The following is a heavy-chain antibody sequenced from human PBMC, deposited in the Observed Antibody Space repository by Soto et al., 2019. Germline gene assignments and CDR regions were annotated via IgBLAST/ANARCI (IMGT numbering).Heavy chain of an antibody. CDR1: GFSFSSST. CDR3: ARVRRNDASDYYGMDV. V-gene: IGHV3-48*02. J-gene: IGHJ6*02. Sequence: GSLRLSCAASGFSFSSSTMNWVRQAPGKGLEWVSYISSGSTTIYYAESVKGRFTISRDNGKNSLYLQMNSLRDEDTAVYYCARVRRNDASDYYGMDVWGQGTTVTVSS. CDR2: ISSGSTTI. D-gene: IGHD1-1*01.